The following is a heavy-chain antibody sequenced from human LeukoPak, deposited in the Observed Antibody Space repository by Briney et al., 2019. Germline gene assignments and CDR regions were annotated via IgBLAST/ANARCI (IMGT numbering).Heavy chain of an antibody. CDR1: GGSISSYY. V-gene: IGHV4-59*01. CDR3: VRIPLSSGYRGYFDY. J-gene: IGHJ4*02. CDR2: VYYSGST. Sequence: SETLSLTCTVSGGSISSYYWSWIRQPPGKGLEWIGYVYYSGSTNYNSSLKSRVTISVDTSKNQFSLKLTSVTTADTAVYYCVRIPLSSGYRGYFDYWGQGTLVTVSS. D-gene: IGHD3-22*01.